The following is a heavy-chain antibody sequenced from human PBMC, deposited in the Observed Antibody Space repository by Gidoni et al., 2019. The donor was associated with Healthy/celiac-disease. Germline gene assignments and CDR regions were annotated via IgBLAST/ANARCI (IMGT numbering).Heavy chain of an antibody. J-gene: IGHJ4*02. CDR1: GFTFSSYA. CDR3: ANHYYDSSGYLTL. Sequence: EVQLLESGGGLVQSGGSLRLSCAASGFTFSSYAMSWVRQAPGKGLGWVSAISGSGGSTYYADSVKGRFTISRDNSKNTLYLQMNSLRAEDTAVYYCANHYYDSSGYLTLWGQGTLVTVSS. V-gene: IGHV3-23*01. D-gene: IGHD3-22*01. CDR2: ISGSGGST.